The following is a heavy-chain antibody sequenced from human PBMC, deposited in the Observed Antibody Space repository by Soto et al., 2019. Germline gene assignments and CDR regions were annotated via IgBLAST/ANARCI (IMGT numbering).Heavy chain of an antibody. CDR1: GFTFNYSW. CDR2: IHSDGSTT. V-gene: IGHV3-74*01. D-gene: IGHD2-21*02. J-gene: IGHJ3*01. CDR3: VRGDKGGFDL. Sequence: EVQLVESEGGLVQRGGSLSLPCAPSGFTFNYSWMHWFRQAPGQGLVWVSHIHSDGSTTTYADSVKGRFTISRDNAKNTLYLQMNSLRAEDTAVYYCVRGDKGGFDLWGQGTTVTVSS.